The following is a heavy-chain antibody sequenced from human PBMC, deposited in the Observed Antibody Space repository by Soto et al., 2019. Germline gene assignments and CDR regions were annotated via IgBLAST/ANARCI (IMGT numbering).Heavy chain of an antibody. J-gene: IGHJ4*02. CDR3: GKVLVGATGHTDSDS. D-gene: IGHD2-15*01. CDR2: IDYNGVT. V-gene: IGHV4-39*01. Sequence: PSETLSLTCTVSGGSIYRSGYYWGWIRQPPGRGLEWIGNIDYNGVTYSNPSLKSRVTVPGDTSKNQFSLKLTSVTAADTALYYCGKVLVGATGHTDSDSWGPGTLVTVSS. CDR1: GGSIYRSGYY.